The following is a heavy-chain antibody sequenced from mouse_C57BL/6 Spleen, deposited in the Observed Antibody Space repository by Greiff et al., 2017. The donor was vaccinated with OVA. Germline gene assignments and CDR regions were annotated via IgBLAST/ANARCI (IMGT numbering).Heavy chain of an antibody. CDR3: ARGGYYYGSSYWYFDV. J-gene: IGHJ1*03. CDR1: GYTFTSYW. D-gene: IGHD1-1*01. CDR2: IDPSDSYT. V-gene: IGHV1-69*01. Sequence: QVQLQQPGAELVMPGASVKLSCKASGYTFTSYWMHWVKQRPGQGLEWIGEIDPSDSYTNYNQKFKGKSTLTVDKSSSTAYMQLSSLTSEDSAVYYWARGGYYYGSSYWYFDVWGTGTTVTVAS.